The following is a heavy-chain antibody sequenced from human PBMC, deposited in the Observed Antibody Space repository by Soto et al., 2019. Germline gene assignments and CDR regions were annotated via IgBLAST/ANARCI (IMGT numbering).Heavy chain of an antibody. CDR2: IYPSGTT. CDR3: ATDTIDFYKFVNPRAFDI. J-gene: IGHJ3*02. V-gene: IGHV4-30-2*01. CDR1: GASVSSGGYS. D-gene: IGHD1-1*01. Sequence: ASETLSLTCAVSGASVSSGGYSWSWIRQPPGKGLEWIGFIYPSGTTYYNPSLKSRVTISLDRSQNQFSLNLTSVTAADTAIYYCATDTIDFYKFVNPRAFDISGPGTSVTF.